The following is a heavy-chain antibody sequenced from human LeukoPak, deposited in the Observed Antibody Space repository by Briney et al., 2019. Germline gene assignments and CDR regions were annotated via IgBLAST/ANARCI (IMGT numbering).Heavy chain of an antibody. CDR1: GRSISSGDYY. CDR2: IYYSGST. CDR3: ARAHRDGDLPPTVYY. V-gene: IGHV4-30-4*01. Sequence: SETLSLTCSVSGRSISSGDYYWSWIRQPPGKGLEWIGYIYYSGSTYYNPSLKSRVNISVDTSKNQFSLKLSSVTAADTAVYYCARAHRDGDLPPTVYYSGHGTLGTVSS. J-gene: IGHJ4*01. D-gene: IGHD4-17*01.